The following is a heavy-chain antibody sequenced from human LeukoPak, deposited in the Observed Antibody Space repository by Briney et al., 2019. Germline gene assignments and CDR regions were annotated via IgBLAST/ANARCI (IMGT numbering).Heavy chain of an antibody. CDR2: ISSSSSTI. CDR3: ARDLLQGFSYGMDV. Sequence: GGSLRLSCAASGFTFSCYSMNWVRQAPGKGLEWVSYISSSSSTIYYADSVKGRFTISRDNAKNSLYLQMNSLRDEDTAVYYCARDLLQGFSYGMDVWGQGTTVTVSS. D-gene: IGHD2-15*01. J-gene: IGHJ6*02. CDR1: GFTFSCYS. V-gene: IGHV3-48*02.